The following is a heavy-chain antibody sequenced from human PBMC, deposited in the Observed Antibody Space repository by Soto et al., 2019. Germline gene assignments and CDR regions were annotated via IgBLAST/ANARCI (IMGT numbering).Heavy chain of an antibody. CDR2: MNPNSGNT. CDR3: ARGLGDFWSGYYSILQPIGDAFDI. J-gene: IGHJ3*02. V-gene: IGHV1-8*01. D-gene: IGHD3-3*01. CDR1: GYTFTSYD. Sequence: ASVKVSWKASGYTFTSYDIKWGRQATGQRLEWEGWMNPNSGNTGYAQKFQGRVTMTRNTSISTAYVELSSLRSEDTAVYYCARGLGDFWSGYYSILQPIGDAFDIWGQGTMVTVSS.